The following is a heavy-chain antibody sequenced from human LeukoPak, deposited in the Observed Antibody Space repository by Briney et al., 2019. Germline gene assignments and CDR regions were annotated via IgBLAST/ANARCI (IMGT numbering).Heavy chain of an antibody. CDR2: MNPNSGNT. Sequence: GASVKVSCKASGYTFTSYDINWVRQATGQGLEWMGWMNPNSGNTGYAQKFQGRVTMTRDTSISTAYMELSRLRSDDTAVYYCARVTGDYKRDWFDPWGQGTLVTVSS. D-gene: IGHD4-17*01. J-gene: IGHJ5*02. V-gene: IGHV1-8*01. CDR3: ARVTGDYKRDWFDP. CDR1: GYTFTSYD.